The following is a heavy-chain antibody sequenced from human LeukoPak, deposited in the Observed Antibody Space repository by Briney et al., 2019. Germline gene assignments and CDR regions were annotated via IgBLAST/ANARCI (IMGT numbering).Heavy chain of an antibody. J-gene: IGHJ4*02. CDR2: IYHSGST. CDR3: ARVSENLWWGRSFDY. Sequence: KASETLSLTCTVSGGSISSGGYYWSWIRQPPGKGLEWIGYIYHSGSTYYNPSLKSRVTISVDRSKNQFSLKLSSVTAADTAVYYCARVSENLWWGRSFDYWGQGTLVTVSS. D-gene: IGHD2-8*01. V-gene: IGHV4-30-2*01. CDR1: GGSISSGGYY.